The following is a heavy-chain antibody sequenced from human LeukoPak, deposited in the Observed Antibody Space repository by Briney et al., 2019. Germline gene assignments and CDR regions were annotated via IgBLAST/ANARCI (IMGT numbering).Heavy chain of an antibody. J-gene: IGHJ4*02. CDR3: ARSGTAMAHFDY. D-gene: IGHD5-18*01. V-gene: IGHV1-2*04. Sequence: ASVNVSCKASGYTFTGYYMHWVRQAPGQGLEWMGWINPNSGGTNYAQKFQGWVTMTRDTSISTAYMELSRLRSDDTAVYYCARSGTAMAHFDYWGQGTLVTVSS. CDR2: INPNSGGT. CDR1: GYTFTGYY.